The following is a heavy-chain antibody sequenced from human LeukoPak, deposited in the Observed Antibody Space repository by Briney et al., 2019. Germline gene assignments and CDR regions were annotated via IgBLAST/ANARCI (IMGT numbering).Heavy chain of an antibody. CDR1: GFTFSSYA. J-gene: IGHJ5*02. V-gene: IGHV3-30-3*01. CDR3: ARDGIVVVPAAIPSSNWFDP. Sequence: PGGSLRLSCAASGFTFSSYAMHWVRQAPGKGLEWVAVISYDGSNKYYADSVKGRFTISRDNSKNTLYLQMNSLRAEDTAVYYCARDGIVVVPAAIPSSNWFDPWGQGTLVTVSS. CDR2: ISYDGSNK. D-gene: IGHD2-2*01.